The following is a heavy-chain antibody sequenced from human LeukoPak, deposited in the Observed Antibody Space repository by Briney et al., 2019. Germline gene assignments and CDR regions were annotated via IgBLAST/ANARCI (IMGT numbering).Heavy chain of an antibody. CDR2: IYPGDSDT. V-gene: IGHV5-51*01. CDR1: RYSFTSYW. D-gene: IGHD2-21*02. Sequence: GESLKISCKGSRYSFTSYWIGWVRQMPGKGLEWMGIIYPGDSDTRYSPSFQGQVTISADKSISTAYLQWSSLKASDTAMYYCARVGGGDSQGYYYYYYGMDVWGQGTTVTVSS. J-gene: IGHJ6*02. CDR3: ARVGGGDSQGYYYYYYGMDV.